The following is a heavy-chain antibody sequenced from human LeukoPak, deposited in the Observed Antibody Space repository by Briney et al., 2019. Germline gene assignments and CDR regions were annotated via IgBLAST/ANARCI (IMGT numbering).Heavy chain of an antibody. CDR3: ATGDYGAFDI. Sequence: PGGSLRLSCVASGFIFSSYSMNWVRQAPGKGLEWVSSISSSSSYIYYADSVKGRFTISRDNAKHSLYLQMNSLRAEDTAVYYCATGDYGAFDIWGQGTMVTVSS. V-gene: IGHV3-21*01. CDR1: GFIFSSYS. CDR2: ISSSSSYI. J-gene: IGHJ3*02. D-gene: IGHD4-17*01.